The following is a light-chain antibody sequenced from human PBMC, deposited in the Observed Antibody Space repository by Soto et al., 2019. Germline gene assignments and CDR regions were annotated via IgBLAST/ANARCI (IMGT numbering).Light chain of an antibody. CDR2: GNS. CDR1: SSHIGAGYD. Sequence: QSVLTQPPSVSGAPGQRVTISCTGGSSHIGAGYDVHWYQQLPGTAPKLLIYGNSNRPSGVPDRFSGSKSGTSASLAITGLQAEDEADYYCQSYDSSLSAHVVFGGGTKLTVL. J-gene: IGLJ2*01. V-gene: IGLV1-40*01. CDR3: QSYDSSLSAHVV.